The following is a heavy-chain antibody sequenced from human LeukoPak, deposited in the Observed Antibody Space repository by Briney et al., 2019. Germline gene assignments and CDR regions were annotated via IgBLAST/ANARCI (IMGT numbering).Heavy chain of an antibody. J-gene: IGHJ4*02. V-gene: IGHV1-2*02. CDR3: ARATNWTDAGIDY. CDR1: GYTFTGYY. CDR2: INPKSGGT. D-gene: IGHD1-1*01. Sequence: ASVKVSCKASGYTFTGYYMHWVRQAPGQGLEWMGWINPKSGGTKNAREFQGRVTMTGDTSISTAYMELSRLTSDDTAVYYCARATNWTDAGIDYWGQGSLVTVSS.